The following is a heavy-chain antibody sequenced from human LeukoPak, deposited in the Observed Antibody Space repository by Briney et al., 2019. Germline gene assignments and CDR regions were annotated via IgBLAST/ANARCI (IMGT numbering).Heavy chain of an antibody. CDR2: IYPGDSDT. J-gene: IGHJ3*02. D-gene: IGHD3-22*01. CDR3: ARRLGYYYDSSGHDAFDI. Sequence: GESLKISCKGSGYSFTSYWIGWVRQMPGKGLEWMGIIYPGDSDTRYSPSFQGQVTISADKSISTAYLQWSSLKASDTAMYYCARRLGYYYDSSGHDAFDIWGQGTMVTVSS. V-gene: IGHV5-51*01. CDR1: GYSFTSYW.